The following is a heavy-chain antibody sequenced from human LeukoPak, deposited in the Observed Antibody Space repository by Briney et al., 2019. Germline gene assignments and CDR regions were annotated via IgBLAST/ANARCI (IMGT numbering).Heavy chain of an antibody. Sequence: GGSLRLSCAASGFTLSNYDIHWVRQATAKGLDGVSGIGSVYDTYYPGSVKARFTISRENAKKSLYLQMNSLRAGDTAVYYCARVGLDDPLTAYDYWGQGTLVTVSS. CDR1: GFTLSNYD. V-gene: IGHV3-13*01. CDR2: IGSVYDT. D-gene: IGHD3-9*01. CDR3: ARVGLDDPLTAYDY. J-gene: IGHJ4*02.